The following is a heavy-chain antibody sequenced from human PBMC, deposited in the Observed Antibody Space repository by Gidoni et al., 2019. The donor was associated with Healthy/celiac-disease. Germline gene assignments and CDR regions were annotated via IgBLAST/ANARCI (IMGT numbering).Heavy chain of an antibody. Sequence: QVQLVQSGAEVKKPGASVTVSCKASGYTFTSDYMHWVRQAPGQGLEWMGIINPSGGSTSYAQKFQGRVTMTRDTSTSTVYMELSSLRSEDTAVYYCARAVPGPTHTPFYGMDVWGQGTTVTVSS. D-gene: IGHD2-15*01. V-gene: IGHV1-46*01. CDR1: GYTFTSDY. J-gene: IGHJ6*02. CDR3: ARAVPGPTHTPFYGMDV. CDR2: INPSGGST.